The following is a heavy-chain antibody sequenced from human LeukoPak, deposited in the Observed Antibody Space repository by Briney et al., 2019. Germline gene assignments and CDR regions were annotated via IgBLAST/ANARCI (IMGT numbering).Heavy chain of an antibody. CDR2: IYTSGST. CDR1: GGSMSSYY. CDR3: ARDQYYYYMDV. Sequence: SETLSLTCTVSGGSMSSYYWSWIRQPAGKGLEWIGRIYTSGSTNYNPSLQSRVTMSVDTSKNQFSLKVSSVTAADTAVYYCARDQYYYYMDVWGKGTTVTIPS. J-gene: IGHJ6*03. V-gene: IGHV4-4*07.